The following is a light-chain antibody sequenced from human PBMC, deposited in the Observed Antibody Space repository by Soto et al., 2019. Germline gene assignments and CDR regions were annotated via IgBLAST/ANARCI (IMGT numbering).Light chain of an antibody. J-gene: IGLJ1*01. Sequence: QSVLTQPASVSGSPGQSIAISCTGTSSDVGSYNYVSWYQHHPGKAPKVMIYDVSSRPSGVSNRFSGSKSGNTASLTISGLQAEDVADYYCISYKTISTYVFGTGTKVTVL. CDR3: ISYKTISTYV. CDR1: SSDVGSYNY. CDR2: DVS. V-gene: IGLV2-14*03.